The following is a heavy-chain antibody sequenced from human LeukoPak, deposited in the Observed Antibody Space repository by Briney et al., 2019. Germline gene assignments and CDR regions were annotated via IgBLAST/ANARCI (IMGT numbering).Heavy chain of an antibody. J-gene: IGHJ4*02. D-gene: IGHD1-26*01. V-gene: IGHV3-53*01. CDR3: ATVAGGTYHFDL. CDR2: IYDGGTT. Sequence: PGGALRLSCAASGFTVNSYHMSLVRQAPGEGLEWVSIIYDGGTTSYEDSVKGRFTISRDNSNNILYLQMSSLRAEDTAVYYCATVAGGTYHFDLWGQGALVTVSS. CDR1: GFTVNSYH.